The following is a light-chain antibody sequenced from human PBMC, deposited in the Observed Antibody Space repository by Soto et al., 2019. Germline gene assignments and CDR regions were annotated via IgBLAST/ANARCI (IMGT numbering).Light chain of an antibody. V-gene: IGKV3-20*01. CDR1: QSVSSSY. CDR2: GAS. Sequence: EIVLTQSPGTLSLSPGERATLSCRASQSVSSSYLAWYQQKPGQAPRLLIYGASSRATGIPDRFSGSGSGTDFTLTISRLEPEDFAVYYCQQYGSSPLWRRWAGHKYTFGQGTKLEIK. CDR3: QQYGSSPLWRRWAGHKYT. J-gene: IGKJ2*01.